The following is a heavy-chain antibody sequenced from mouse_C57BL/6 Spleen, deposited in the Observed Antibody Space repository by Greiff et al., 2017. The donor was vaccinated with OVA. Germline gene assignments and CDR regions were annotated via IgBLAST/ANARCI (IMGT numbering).Heavy chain of an antibody. CDR3: ARHREDESSYYFDY. CDR1: GFTFSSYG. CDR2: ISSGGSYT. D-gene: IGHD1-1*01. Sequence: VQLKESGGDLVKPGGSLKLSCAASGFTFSSYGMSWVRQTPDKRLELVATISSGGSYTYYPDSVKGRFTISSDNAKNTLYLQMSSLKSEETAMYYCARHREDESSYYFDYWGQGTTRTVSS. J-gene: IGHJ2*01. V-gene: IGHV5-6*01.